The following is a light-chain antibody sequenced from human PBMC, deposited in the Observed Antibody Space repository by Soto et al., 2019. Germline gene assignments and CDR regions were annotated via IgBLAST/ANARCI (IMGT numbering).Light chain of an antibody. CDR3: QHYNSPWR. CDR1: QSISNW. J-gene: IGKJ1*01. CDR2: KAS. V-gene: IGKV1-5*03. Sequence: DIQMTQSPSTLSASVGDRATITSRASQSISNWLAWHQQKPGKVPKILIYKASSLETGAPSRFSGSGSGTEFTLTIRSLQPDEFATYYCQHYNSPWRFGQGTKVDI.